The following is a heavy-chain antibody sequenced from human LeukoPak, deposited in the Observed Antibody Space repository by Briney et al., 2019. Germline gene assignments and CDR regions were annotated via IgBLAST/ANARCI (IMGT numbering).Heavy chain of an antibody. CDR1: GFTASSNF. J-gene: IGHJ4*02. CDR3: ATGAWGRLDS. CDR2: IYSGGST. D-gene: IGHD3-16*01. V-gene: IGHV3-53*01. Sequence: PGGSLRLSCAASGFTASSNFMSWVRPAPGKGLGWGSIIYSGGSTYYADSVRGRFTISRDNSKNTLYIQMNSLRVEDTAVYYCATGAWGRLDSWGQGTLVIVSS.